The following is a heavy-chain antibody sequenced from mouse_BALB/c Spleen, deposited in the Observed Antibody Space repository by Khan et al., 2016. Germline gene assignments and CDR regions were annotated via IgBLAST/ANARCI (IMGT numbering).Heavy chain of an antibody. Sequence: EVQLQESGPGLVKPSQSLSLTCTVTGYSITSDYAWNWIRQFPGNKLEWMGYIRYSGSTTYNPSLKSRISITRDTSKNPFFLQLYSVTTEDTATYYCTRSPTATRYFDVWGAGTTVTVSS. CDR2: IRYSGST. CDR3: TRSPTATRYFDV. V-gene: IGHV3-2*02. D-gene: IGHD1-2*01. J-gene: IGHJ1*01. CDR1: GYSITSDYA.